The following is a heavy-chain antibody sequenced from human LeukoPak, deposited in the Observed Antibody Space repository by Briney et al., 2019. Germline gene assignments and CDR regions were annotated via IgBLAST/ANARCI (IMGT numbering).Heavy chain of an antibody. J-gene: IGHJ5*02. CDR2: ISYDGSNK. V-gene: IGHV3-30-3*02. CDR3: AKSLAQAVPAVGPNLEP. Sequence: PGRSLRLSCAASGFTFSSYAMHWVRQAPGKGLEWVAVISYDGSNKYYADSVKGRFTISRDNSKNTLYLQMNSLRAEDTAVYYCAKSLAQAVPAVGPNLEPWGQGTLVTVSS. CDR1: GFTFSSYA. D-gene: IGHD2-2*01.